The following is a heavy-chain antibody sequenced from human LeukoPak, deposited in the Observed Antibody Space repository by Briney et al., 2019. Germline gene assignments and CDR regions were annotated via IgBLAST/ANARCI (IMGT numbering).Heavy chain of an antibody. CDR2: ISGSGGST. CDR1: RFTFNNYA. D-gene: IGHD3-10*01. CDR3: ARDGEGVPGAPYGMDV. J-gene: IGHJ6*02. V-gene: IGHV3-23*01. Sequence: TGGSLRLSCAASRFTFNNYAMSWVRQAPGKGLEWVSVISGSGGSTYYADSVKGRFTISRDNSKNTLYLQMNSLRAEDTAVYYCARDGEGVPGAPYGMDVWGQGTTVTVSS.